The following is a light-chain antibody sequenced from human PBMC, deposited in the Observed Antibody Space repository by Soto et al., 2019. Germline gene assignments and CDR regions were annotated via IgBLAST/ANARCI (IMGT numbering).Light chain of an antibody. CDR2: DAS. CDR1: LSVDIY. CDR3: QQLSNSPLT. J-gene: IGKJ4*01. V-gene: IGKV3-11*01. Sequence: EIVLTQSPATLSLSPGEGATLSCRSSLSVDIYLAGYQQKPCQAPRLLIYDASNRAPGIPGRFSGRGSKTDFTLTISRLEREDFAVYYCQQLSNSPLTFGGGTNLQIK.